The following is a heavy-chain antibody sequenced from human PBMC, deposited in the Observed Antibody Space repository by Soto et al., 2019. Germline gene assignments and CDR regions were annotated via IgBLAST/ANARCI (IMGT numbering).Heavy chain of an antibody. D-gene: IGHD5-12*01. J-gene: IGHJ3*02. CDR3: ARDSGLYSGYAFAAFDI. CDR2: IYSGGST. Sequence: GGSLRLSCAASGFTVSSNYMSWVRQAPGKGLEWVSVIYSGGSTYYADSVKGRFTISRDNSKNTLYLQMNSLRAEDTAVYYCARDSGLYSGYAFAAFDIWGQGTMVTVSS. V-gene: IGHV3-66*01. CDR1: GFTVSSNY.